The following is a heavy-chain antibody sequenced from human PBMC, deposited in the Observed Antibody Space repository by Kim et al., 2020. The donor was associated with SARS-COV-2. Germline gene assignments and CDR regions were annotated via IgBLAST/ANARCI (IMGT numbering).Heavy chain of an antibody. V-gene: IGHV3-11*03. CDR1: GFSFSDYY. CDR3: ARRFVSGSNDAFDI. D-gene: IGHD3-10*01. CDR2: ISSSSRYT. J-gene: IGHJ3*02. Sequence: GGSLRLSCAASGFSFSDYYMSWIRQAPGKGLEWVSYISSSSRYTNYADSVKGRFTISRDNAKNSLYLQMNSLRAEDTAVYYCARRFVSGSNDAFDIWGQGTMVTVSS.